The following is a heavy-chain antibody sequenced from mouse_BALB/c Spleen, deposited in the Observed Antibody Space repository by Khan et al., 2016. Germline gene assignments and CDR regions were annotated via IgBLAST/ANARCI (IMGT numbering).Heavy chain of an antibody. CDR3: ARYDGSTYVRAMDD. CDR1: GDSITSGY. J-gene: IGHJ4*01. CDR2: ISYSGST. Sequence: EVQLQESGPSLVKPSQTLSLTCSVTGDSITSGYWNWIRKFPGIKLEYMGYISYSGSTYYNPSLKSRISITRDTSKNQYSLQLISVTTEDTATYYCARYDGSTYVRAMDDWGQGTSVTVSS. D-gene: IGHD1-1*01. V-gene: IGHV3-8*02.